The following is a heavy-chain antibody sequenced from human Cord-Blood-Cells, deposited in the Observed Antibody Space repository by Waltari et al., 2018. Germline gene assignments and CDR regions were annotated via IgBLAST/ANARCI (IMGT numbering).Heavy chain of an antibody. CDR1: GGSISSYY. V-gene: IGHV4-59*01. CDR3: ARVGTWGLRLGDLSL. J-gene: IGHJ4*02. CDR2: IYYSRST. Sequence: QVQLQESGPGLVKPSETLSLTCTVSGGSISSYYWSWIRQPPGKGLEWIGDIYYSRSTNYTPPLKSRVTISVDTSKNQFSLKLSSVPAADTAVYYCARVGTWGLRLGDLSLWGQGTLVTVSS. D-gene: IGHD3-16*02.